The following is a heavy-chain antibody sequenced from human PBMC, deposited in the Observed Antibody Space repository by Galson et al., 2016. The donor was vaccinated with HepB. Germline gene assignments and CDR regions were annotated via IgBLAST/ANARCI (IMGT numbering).Heavy chain of an antibody. Sequence: LRLSCAASGFTFSSYSMNWVRQAPGKGLEWVSSISSSSSYIYYADSVKGRFTISRDNAKNSLYLQMNSLRVEDTAVYYCAREGSLGAGRGNWFDPWGQGILVTVSS. D-gene: IGHD3-10*01. CDR1: GFTFSSYS. CDR3: AREGSLGAGRGNWFDP. CDR2: ISSSSSYI. V-gene: IGHV3-21*01. J-gene: IGHJ5*02.